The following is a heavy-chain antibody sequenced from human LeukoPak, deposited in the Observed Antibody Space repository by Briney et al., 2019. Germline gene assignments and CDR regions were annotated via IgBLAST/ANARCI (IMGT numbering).Heavy chain of an antibody. V-gene: IGHV3-21*01. D-gene: IGHD2-15*01. Sequence: GGSLRLSCAASGFTFSSYSMNWVRRAPGKGLEWVSFISSSSSYIYYADSVKGRFTISRDNAKNSLYLQMNSLRAEDTAVYYCARSQKRVVVVAAAFDYWGQGTLVTVSS. CDR1: GFTFSSYS. CDR2: ISSSSSYI. CDR3: ARSQKRVVVVAAAFDY. J-gene: IGHJ4*02.